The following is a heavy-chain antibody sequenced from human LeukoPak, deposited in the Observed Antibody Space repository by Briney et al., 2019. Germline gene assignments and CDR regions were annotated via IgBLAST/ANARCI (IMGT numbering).Heavy chain of an antibody. V-gene: IGHV1-18*01. J-gene: IGHJ4*02. CDR2: ISAYNGKT. Sequence: GSSVKVSCKASGDSFSSYGVNWVRQAPGQGLEWMGWISAYNGKTNYAQKFRGRVTMATETSTTTAYMELTSLRSDDTAVYYCARSPFYRDSSGFVDYWGQGTLVTVSS. D-gene: IGHD3-22*01. CDR1: GDSFSSYG. CDR3: ARSPFYRDSSGFVDY.